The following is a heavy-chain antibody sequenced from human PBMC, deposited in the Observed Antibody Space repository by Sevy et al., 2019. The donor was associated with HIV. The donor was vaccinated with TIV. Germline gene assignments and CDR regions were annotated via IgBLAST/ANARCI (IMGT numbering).Heavy chain of an antibody. CDR2: ISYDGSNK. J-gene: IGHJ6*02. V-gene: IGHV3-30-3*01. D-gene: IGHD1-26*01. CDR3: VREGVGAAWDYYYGMDV. Sequence: GGSLRLSCAASGFTFSSYAMHWVRQAPGKGLEWVAVISYDGSNKYYADSVKGRFTISRDNSKNTLYLQMNSLRAEDTAVYYCVREGVGAAWDYYYGMDVWGQGTTVTVSS. CDR1: GFTFSSYA.